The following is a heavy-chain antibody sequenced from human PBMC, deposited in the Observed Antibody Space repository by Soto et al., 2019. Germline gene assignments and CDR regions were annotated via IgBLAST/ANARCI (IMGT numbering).Heavy chain of an antibody. D-gene: IGHD6-13*01. Sequence: ANNGATSNCIGLFTKKILAWLGRTYYRSKWYNDYAVSVKSRITINPDTSKNQFSLQLNSVTPEDTAVYYCARGWEAYSSSLDYWGQGTLVTVSS. CDR1: ANNGAT. CDR2: TYYRSKWYN. J-gene: IGHJ4*02. V-gene: IGHV6-1*01. CDR3: ARGWEAYSSSLDY.